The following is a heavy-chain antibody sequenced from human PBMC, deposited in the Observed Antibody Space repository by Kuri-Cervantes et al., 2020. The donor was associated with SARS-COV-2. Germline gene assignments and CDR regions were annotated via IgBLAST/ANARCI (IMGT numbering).Heavy chain of an antibody. CDR2: INAGNGNT. V-gene: IGHV1-3*01. J-gene: IGHJ4*02. Sequence: ASVKVSCRASGYTFTSYAMHWVRQAPGQRLEWMGWINAGNGNTKYSQKFQGRVTITRGTSASTAYMELSSLRSEDTAVYYCARERILPRRAFGYEFDYWGQGTPGHRLL. CDR1: GYTFTSYA. CDR3: ARERILPRRAFGYEFDY. D-gene: IGHD5-12*01.